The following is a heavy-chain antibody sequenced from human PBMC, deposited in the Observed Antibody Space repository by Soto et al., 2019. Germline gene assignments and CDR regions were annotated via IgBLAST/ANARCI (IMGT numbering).Heavy chain of an antibody. J-gene: IGHJ5*02. D-gene: IGHD1-1*01. CDR1: GGSFSGYS. Sequence: SETLSLTCAVYGGSFSGYSWTWIRQPPGTGLEWIGEINHSGSTNYNPSLKSRVTISVDTSKNQFSLKLTSVTAADTAVYYCARDQLEGNWFDPWGQGTLVTVS. V-gene: IGHV4-34*01. CDR3: ARDQLEGNWFDP. CDR2: INHSGST.